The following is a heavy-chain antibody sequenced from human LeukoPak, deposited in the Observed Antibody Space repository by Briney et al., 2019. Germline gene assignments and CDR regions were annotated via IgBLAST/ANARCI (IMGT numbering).Heavy chain of an antibody. V-gene: IGHV5-51*01. J-gene: IGHJ4*02. CDR1: GYSFTSYW. D-gene: IGHD1-26*01. CDR3: ARPEQYSGSYFLDY. CDR2: IYPGDSDT. Sequence: GESLKISCKGSGYSFTSYWIAWVRQMPGKGLEWMGIIYPGDSDTRYSPSFRGQVTISADKSISTAYLQWSSLKASDTAMYYCARPEQYSGSYFLDYWGQGTLVTVSS.